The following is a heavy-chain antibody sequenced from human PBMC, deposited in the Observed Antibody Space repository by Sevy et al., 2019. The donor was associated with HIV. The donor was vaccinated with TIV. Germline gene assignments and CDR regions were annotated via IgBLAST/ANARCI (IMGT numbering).Heavy chain of an antibody. V-gene: IGHV3-21*01. CDR3: VRDGWNY. J-gene: IGHJ4*02. CDR2: MTSSGSYI. D-gene: IGHD2-15*01. Sequence: GGSLRLSCAASGFTFSTSTMNWDRQAPGKGLEWVSLMTSSGSYILYAHSVKGRFTISRDNAKNSVFLQMNSLRVEDTAVYYCVRDGWNYWGQGTLVTVSS. CDR1: GFTFSTST.